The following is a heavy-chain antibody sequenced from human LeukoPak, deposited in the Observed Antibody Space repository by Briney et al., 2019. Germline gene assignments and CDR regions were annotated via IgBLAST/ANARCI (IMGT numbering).Heavy chain of an antibody. CDR2: ISSDEINE. D-gene: IGHD5-24*01. CDR1: GFSFRSYG. CDR3: AKGESITSAWFDS. J-gene: IGHJ5*01. Sequence: QPGRSLRLSCAASGFSFRSYGMHWVRQAPGMGLEWVAVISSDEINEYYADSVKGRFTISRDNSKNTLYLQINSLRGEDTAVYYCAKGESITSAWFDSWGQGTLVTVSS. V-gene: IGHV3-30*18.